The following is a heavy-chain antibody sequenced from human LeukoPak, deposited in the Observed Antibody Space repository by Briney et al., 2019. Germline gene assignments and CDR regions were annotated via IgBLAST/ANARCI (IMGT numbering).Heavy chain of an antibody. CDR3: ARDPPLVGVVVPAAMVFDY. Sequence: GASVKVSCKGSGYSFSSYGISWVRQAPGQGLEWMGWISAYNGNTNYAQKLQGRVTMTTDTSTSTAYMELRSLRSDDTAVYYCARDPPLVGVVVPAAMVFDYWGQGTLVTVSS. J-gene: IGHJ4*02. CDR2: ISAYNGNT. CDR1: GYSFSSYG. V-gene: IGHV1-18*01. D-gene: IGHD2-2*01.